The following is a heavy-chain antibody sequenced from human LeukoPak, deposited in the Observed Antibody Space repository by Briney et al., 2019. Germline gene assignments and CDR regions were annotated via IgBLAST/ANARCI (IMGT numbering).Heavy chain of an antibody. V-gene: IGHV4-59*01. CDR2: MYYSGST. D-gene: IGHD6-13*01. CDR3: ARAESSSWVDH. J-gene: IGHJ4*02. CDR1: GGSIRSYY. Sequence: SETLSLTCTVSGGSIRSYYWFWIRQPPGKGLEWIGNMYYSGSTNYNPSLKSRVTISVDTSRNQFSLKLSSVTAADTAVNYCARAESSSWVDHWGQGTLVTVSS.